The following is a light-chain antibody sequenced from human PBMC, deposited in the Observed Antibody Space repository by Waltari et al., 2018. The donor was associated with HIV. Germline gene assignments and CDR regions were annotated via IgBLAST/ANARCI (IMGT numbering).Light chain of an antibody. J-gene: IGLJ3*02. CDR3: QSYDSSLSVWV. CDR2: GNS. Sequence: QPVLTQPPSVSGAPGQRVTISCTGSSSNIGAGHAVHWYQQIPGTAPKLLIYGNSHRPSGVPDRFSGSKSGTSASLAITGLQAEDEADYYCQSYDSSLSVWVFGGGTKLTVL. CDR1: SSNIGAGHA. V-gene: IGLV1-40*01.